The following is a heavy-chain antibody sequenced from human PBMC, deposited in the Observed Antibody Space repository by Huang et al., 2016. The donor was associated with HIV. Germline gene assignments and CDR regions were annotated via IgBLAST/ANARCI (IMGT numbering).Heavy chain of an antibody. V-gene: IGHV7-4-1*02. CDR3: ARYRLTGTFLDS. Sequence: QVQLVQSGSELRKPGASVKVSCKASGYTFTTYSLICVRQAPGQGLEWMGWINTKTGKPTYAQGFTGRFVFSLDTTVNTAYLQISSLKTDDTAKYFCARYRLTGTFLDSWGQGTQVTVSS. J-gene: IGHJ4*02. CDR2: INTKTGKP. D-gene: IGHD3-9*01. CDR1: GYTFTTYS.